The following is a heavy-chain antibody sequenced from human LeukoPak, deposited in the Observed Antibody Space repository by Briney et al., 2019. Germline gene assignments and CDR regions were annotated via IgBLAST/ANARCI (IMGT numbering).Heavy chain of an antibody. J-gene: IGHJ5*02. CDR1: GYTFTSYG. Sequence: ASVKVSCKASGYTFTSYGNSWVRQAPGQGLEWMGWISAYNGNTNYAQKLHGSVTMTTDTSTSTAYMELRSLRSDDTAVYYCARSAVVIAHNADWFDPWGQGTLVTVSS. D-gene: IGHD2-21*01. CDR3: ARSAVVIAHNADWFDP. CDR2: ISAYNGNT. V-gene: IGHV1-18*01.